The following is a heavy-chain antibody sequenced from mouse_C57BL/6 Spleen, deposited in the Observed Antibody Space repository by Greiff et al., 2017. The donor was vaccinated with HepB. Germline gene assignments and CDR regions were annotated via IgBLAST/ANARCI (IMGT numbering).Heavy chain of an antibody. CDR2: INPNNGGT. J-gene: IGHJ4*01. Sequence: VQLQQSGPELVKPGASVKIPCKASGYTFTDYHMDWVKQSHGKSLEWIGDINPNNGGTIYNQKFKGKATLTVDKSSSTAYMELRSLTSEDTAVYYCARGYDGSTLYYAMDYWGQGTSVTVSS. V-gene: IGHV1-18*01. CDR3: ARGYDGSTLYYAMDY. CDR1: GYTFTDYH. D-gene: IGHD2-3*01.